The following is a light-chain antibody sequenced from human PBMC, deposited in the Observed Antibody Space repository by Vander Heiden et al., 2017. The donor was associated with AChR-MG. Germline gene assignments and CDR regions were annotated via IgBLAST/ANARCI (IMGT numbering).Light chain of an antibody. Sequence: SYALPQPPSVSLSQAPTATITCYGDALGDHYTCWYQHNPAPSPFLHIHYDPTRASGIPERLSGSKSVNTSTLTSSGTQAVDEADYYCQAWDTGTSLFGGGTKLTVL. CDR3: QAWDTGTSL. CDR2: YDP. V-gene: IGLV3-1*01. CDR1: ALGDHY. J-gene: IGLJ2*01.